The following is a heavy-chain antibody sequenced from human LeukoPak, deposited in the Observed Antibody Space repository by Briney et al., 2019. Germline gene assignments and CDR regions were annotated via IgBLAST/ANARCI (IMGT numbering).Heavy chain of an antibody. V-gene: IGHV1-2*02. J-gene: IGHJ6*03. CDR3: ARVRIPAGGYYYYYMDV. Sequence: ASVKVSCKASGYTFTSYYMHWVRQAPGQGLEWMGWINPNSGGTNYAQKFQGRVTMTRDTSISTAYMELSRLRSDDTAVYYCARVRIPAGGYYYYYMDVWGKGTTVTISS. CDR2: INPNSGGT. CDR1: GYTFTSYY. D-gene: IGHD2-21*01.